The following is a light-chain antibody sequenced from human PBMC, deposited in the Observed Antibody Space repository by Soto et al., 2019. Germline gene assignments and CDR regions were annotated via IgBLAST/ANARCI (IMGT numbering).Light chain of an antibody. V-gene: IGKV1-39*01. CDR3: QQSYSSPYT. CDR1: QTISNY. J-gene: IGKJ2*01. Sequence: DIQMTQSPPSLSASVGDRVTITCRASQTISNYLNWYQQKPGKAPKLLIFLASTLQTGVPSRFSGSGSGTDFTLTINSLQPDDFATYYCQQSYSSPYTFGQGTELELK. CDR2: LAS.